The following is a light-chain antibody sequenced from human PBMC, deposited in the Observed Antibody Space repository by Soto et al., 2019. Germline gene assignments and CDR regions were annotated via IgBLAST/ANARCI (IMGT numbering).Light chain of an antibody. J-gene: IGKJ1*01. CDR2: KAS. CDR1: QDISSY. Sequence: IWMTQSPSLLSASTGDRVTITFRISQDISSYLAWYQQKPGKAPNLLIYKASTLESGVPSRFSGSGSGTEFTLTISSLQPDDFATYYCQQYNSYSRTFGQGTKVDI. CDR3: QQYNSYSRT. V-gene: IGKV1-5*03.